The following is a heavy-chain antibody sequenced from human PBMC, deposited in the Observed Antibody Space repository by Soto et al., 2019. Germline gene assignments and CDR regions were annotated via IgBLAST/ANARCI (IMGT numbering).Heavy chain of an antibody. V-gene: IGHV3-74*01. D-gene: IGHD1-26*01. CDR2: INSDGSST. Sequence: EVQLVESGGGLVQPGGSLRLSCAASGFTFSSYWMHWVRQAPGKGLVWVSRINSDGSSTSYADSVKGRFTISRDNAKNKLYLQMNRLRAEDTAVYYCARGGSLNWYFDLWGRGTLVTVSS. J-gene: IGHJ2*01. CDR3: ARGGSLNWYFDL. CDR1: GFTFSSYW.